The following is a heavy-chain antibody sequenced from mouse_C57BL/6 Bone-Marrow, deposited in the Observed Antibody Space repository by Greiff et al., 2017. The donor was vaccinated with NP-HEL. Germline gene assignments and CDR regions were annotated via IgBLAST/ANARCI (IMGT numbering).Heavy chain of an antibody. CDR2: ISSGGSYT. V-gene: IGHV5-6*02. D-gene: IGHD2-12*01. Sequence: VMLVESGGDLVKPGGSLKLSCAASGFTFSSYGMSWVRQTPDKRLEWVATISSGGSYTYYPDSVKGRFTISRDNAKNTLYLQMSSLKSEDTAMYYCARHPVFTFDYWGQGTTLTVSS. J-gene: IGHJ2*01. CDR1: GFTFSSYG. CDR3: ARHPVFTFDY.